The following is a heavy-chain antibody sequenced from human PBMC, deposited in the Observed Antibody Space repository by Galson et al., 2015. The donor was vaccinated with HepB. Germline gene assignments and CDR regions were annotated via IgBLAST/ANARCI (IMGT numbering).Heavy chain of an antibody. J-gene: IGHJ1*01. CDR3: ARDMAAAEEYFQH. CDR2: IWYDGSNK. D-gene: IGHD6-13*01. CDR1: GFTFSSYG. V-gene: IGHV3-33*08. Sequence: SLRLSCAASGFTFSSYGMHWVRQAPGKGLEWVAVIWYDGSNKYYADSVKGRFTISRDNSKNTLYLQMNSLRAEDTAVYYCARDMAAAEEYFQHWGQGTLVTVSS.